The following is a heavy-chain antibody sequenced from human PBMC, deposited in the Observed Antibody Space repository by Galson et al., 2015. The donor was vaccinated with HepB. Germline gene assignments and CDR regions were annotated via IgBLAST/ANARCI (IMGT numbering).Heavy chain of an antibody. Sequence: SVKVSCKASGYTLTSYAMHWVRQAPGQRLEWMGWINAGNGNTKYSQKFQGRVTITRDTSASTAYMELSSLRSEDTAVYYCARDLNYYGSGPCGYWGQGTLVTVSS. J-gene: IGHJ4*02. V-gene: IGHV1-3*01. CDR2: INAGNGNT. D-gene: IGHD3-10*01. CDR3: ARDLNYYGSGPCGY. CDR1: GYTLTSYA.